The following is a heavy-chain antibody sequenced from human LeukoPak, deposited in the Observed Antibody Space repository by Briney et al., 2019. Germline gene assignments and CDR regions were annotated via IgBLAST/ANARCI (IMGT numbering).Heavy chain of an antibody. J-gene: IGHJ4*02. CDR3: ARGPLQWLGIGVNDY. CDR1: GYIFTSYG. V-gene: IGHV1-18*01. D-gene: IGHD6-19*01. CDR2: ISAYNGNT. Sequence: ASVKVSCKASGYIFTSYGFSWVRQAPGQGLEWMGWISAYNGNTDYPQKLQGRVTLTTGTSTSTAYMELRSLSSDDTAVYYCARGPLQWLGIGVNDYWGQGTLVTVSS.